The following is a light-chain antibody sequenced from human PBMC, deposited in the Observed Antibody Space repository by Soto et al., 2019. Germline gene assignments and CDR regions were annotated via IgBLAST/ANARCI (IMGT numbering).Light chain of an antibody. Sequence: IKLTQSPSSLSASVGDRVTVTCRASQGIGTYLVWYQQKSGKAPTFLIYASSTLQTGVPSRFSGSGSGTDFSLTISSLHPEDVATYYCQQVDSYPRTFGQGTKVDIK. J-gene: IGKJ1*01. CDR3: QQVDSYPRT. CDR1: QGIGTY. V-gene: IGKV1-9*01. CDR2: ASS.